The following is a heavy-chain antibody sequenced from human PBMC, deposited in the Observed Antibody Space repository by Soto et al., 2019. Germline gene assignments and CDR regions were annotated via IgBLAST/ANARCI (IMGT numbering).Heavy chain of an antibody. CDR2: ISYDGSNQ. CDR1: GFTFNIYG. V-gene: IGHV3-30*18. J-gene: IGHJ4*02. Sequence: VKLVESGGGVVQPGGSLRLSCAASGFTFNIYGMHWVRQAPDKGLEWVALISYDGSNQYNADSVKGRFTISRDNSKNTLFLQMNSLRADDTAVYYCAKDQASGQGSFDSWGQGTLVTVSS. CDR3: AKDQASGQGSFDS.